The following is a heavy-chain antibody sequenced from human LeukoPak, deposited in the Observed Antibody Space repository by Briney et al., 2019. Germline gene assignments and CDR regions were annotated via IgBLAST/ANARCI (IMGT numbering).Heavy chain of an antibody. D-gene: IGHD2-21*01. CDR2: IYYSGST. CDR1: GGSISSGGYY. CDR3: ASGGEGTFDI. J-gene: IGHJ3*02. Sequence: SETPSLTCTVSGGSISSGGYYWSWIRQHPGKGLEWIGYIYYSGSTYYNPSLKSRVTISVDTSKNQFSLKLSSVTAADTAVYYCASGGEGTFDIWGQGTMVTVSS. V-gene: IGHV4-31*03.